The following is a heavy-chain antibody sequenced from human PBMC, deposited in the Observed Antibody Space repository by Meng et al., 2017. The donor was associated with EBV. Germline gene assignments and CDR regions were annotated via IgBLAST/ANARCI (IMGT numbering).Heavy chain of an antibody. V-gene: IGHV4-4*02. CDR2: IYHSGST. J-gene: IGHJ4*02. Sequence: VQLQESGPGLVQPSGTLSLTWPVSVGSISSSNWWSWVRQPPGKGLEWIGEIYHSGSTNYNPSLKSRVTISVDKSKNQFSLKLSSVTAADTAVYYCARRSLDYYDSSGFDYWGQGTLVTVSS. D-gene: IGHD3-22*01. CDR1: VGSISSSNW. CDR3: ARRSLDYYDSSGFDY.